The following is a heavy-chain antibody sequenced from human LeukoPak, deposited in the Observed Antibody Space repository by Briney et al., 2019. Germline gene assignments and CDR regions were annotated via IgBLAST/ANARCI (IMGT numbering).Heavy chain of an antibody. V-gene: IGHV4-59*01. J-gene: IGHJ4*02. D-gene: IGHD3-22*01. CDR2: IYYSGST. CDR1: GGSISSNY. Sequence: SETLSLTCTVSGGSISSNYWSWIRQPPGKGLEWIWYIYYSGSTNYNPSLKSRVTISVDTSKNQFSLKLSSVTAADTAVYYCARMRDSSGYYPDYWGQGTLVTVSS. CDR3: ARMRDSSGYYPDY.